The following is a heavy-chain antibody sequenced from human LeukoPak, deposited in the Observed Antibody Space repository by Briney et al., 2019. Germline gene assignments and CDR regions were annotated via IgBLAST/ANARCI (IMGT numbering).Heavy chain of an antibody. CDR1: GYTFTSYG. D-gene: IGHD2-8*01. CDR3: ARDLAYCTNGVCYRNWFDP. CDR2: ISAYNGNT. V-gene: IGHV1-18*01. Sequence: ASVKVSCKASGYTFTSYGISWVRQAPGQGLEWMGWISAYNGNTNYAQKLQGSVTMTTDTSTSTAYMELRSLRPDDTAVYYCARDLAYCTNGVCYRNWFDPWGQGTLVTVSS. J-gene: IGHJ5*02.